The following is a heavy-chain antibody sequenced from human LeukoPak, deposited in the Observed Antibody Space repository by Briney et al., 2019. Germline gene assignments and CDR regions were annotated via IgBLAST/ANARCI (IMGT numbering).Heavy chain of an antibody. Sequence: ASVKVSCKASGYTFTGYYMHWVRQAPGQALEWMGRINPNSGGTNYAQKFQGRVTMTRDTSISTAYMELSRLRSDDTAVYYCARDPQGGGYYVDYWGQGTLVTVSS. CDR3: ARDPQGGGYYVDY. J-gene: IGHJ4*02. V-gene: IGHV1-2*06. CDR2: INPNSGGT. CDR1: GYTFTGYY.